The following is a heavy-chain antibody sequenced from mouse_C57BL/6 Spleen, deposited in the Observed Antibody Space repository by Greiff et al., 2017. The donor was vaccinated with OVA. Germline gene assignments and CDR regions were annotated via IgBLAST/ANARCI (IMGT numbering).Heavy chain of an antibody. D-gene: IGHD1-1*01. Sequence: VKLQQSGAELVKPGASVKISCKASGYAFSSYWMNWVKQRPGKGLEWIGQIYPGDGDTNYNGKFKGKATLTADKSSSTAYMQLSSLTSEDSAVYFCARSSDDYAMDYWGQGTSVTVSS. CDR3: ARSSDDYAMDY. J-gene: IGHJ4*01. CDR2: IYPGDGDT. V-gene: IGHV1-80*01. CDR1: GYAFSSYW.